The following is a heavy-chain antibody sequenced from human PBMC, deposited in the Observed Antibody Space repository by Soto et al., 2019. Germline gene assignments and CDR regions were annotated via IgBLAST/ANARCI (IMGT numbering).Heavy chain of an antibody. CDR3: ARERQWEPLLY. D-gene: IGHD1-26*01. J-gene: IGHJ4*02. CDR1: GYTFTNYG. Sequence: QVRLVQSGAEVKRPGASVRVSCKASGYTFTNYGITWVRQVPGQGLEWMGWASAYNRNTNHAQKFEDRVIMTTDTSTGTAHMELRSLRYDDTALYFCARERQWEPLLYWGQGTLVTVSS. CDR2: ASAYNRNT. V-gene: IGHV1-18*01.